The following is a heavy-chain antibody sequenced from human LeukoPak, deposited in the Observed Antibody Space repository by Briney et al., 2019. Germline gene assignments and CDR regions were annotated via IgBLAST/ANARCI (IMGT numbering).Heavy chain of an antibody. Sequence: GGSLRLSCAASGFTFSSYWMSWVRQAPGKGLEWVANIKQDGSEKYYVDSMKGRFTISRDNAKNSLYLQMNSLRAEDTAVYYCARGLGYCSGGSCYRGLFDPWGQGTLVTVSS. CDR1: GFTFSSYW. J-gene: IGHJ5*02. V-gene: IGHV3-7*01. CDR3: ARGLGYCSGGSCYRGLFDP. CDR2: IKQDGSEK. D-gene: IGHD2-15*01.